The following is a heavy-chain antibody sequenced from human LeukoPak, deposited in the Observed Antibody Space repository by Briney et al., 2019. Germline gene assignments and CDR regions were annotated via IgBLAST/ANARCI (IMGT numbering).Heavy chain of an antibody. CDR2: FDPEDGET. D-gene: IGHD3-9*01. CDR1: GYTLTELS. V-gene: IGHV1-24*01. Sequence: ASVKVSCKVSGYTLTELSMHWVRQAPGKGLGWMGGFDPEDGETIYAQKFQGRVTMTEDTSTDTAYMELSSLRSEDTAVYYCATGDDLTGYVTGDYWGQGTLVTVSS. J-gene: IGHJ4*02. CDR3: ATGDDLTGYVTGDY.